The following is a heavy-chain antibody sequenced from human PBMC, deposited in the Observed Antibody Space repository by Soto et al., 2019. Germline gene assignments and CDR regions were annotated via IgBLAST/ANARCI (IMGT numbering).Heavy chain of an antibody. CDR2: IIPIFSTA. V-gene: IGHV1-69*12. CDR1: GGTLSSYA. J-gene: IGHJ4*02. D-gene: IGHD5-18*01. CDR3: ARDRFSGYSYGYSDY. Sequence: QVQLVQSGAAVKKPGSSVTVSCKASGGTLSSYAISCVRQAPGQGLEWMGGIIPIFSTANYAQKVQGRVTITADESTSTAYMERSRLRSEVTAVYYCARDRFSGYSYGYSDYWGQGTLVNVCS.